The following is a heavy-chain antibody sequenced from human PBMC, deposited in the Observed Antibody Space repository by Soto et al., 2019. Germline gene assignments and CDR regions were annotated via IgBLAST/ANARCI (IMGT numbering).Heavy chain of an antibody. V-gene: IGHV3-73*02. CDR3: TSLSSGWAPLDY. CDR2: IRSKANSYAT. CDR1: GFTFSGSA. J-gene: IGHJ4*02. D-gene: IGHD6-19*01. Sequence: EVQLVESGGGLVQPGGSLKLSCAASGFTFSGSAMHWVRQASGKGLEWVGRIRSKANSYATAYAASVKGRFTISRDDSKNTGYLQKNRPKTEDPAVYYCTSLSSGWAPLDYWGQGTLVTVSS.